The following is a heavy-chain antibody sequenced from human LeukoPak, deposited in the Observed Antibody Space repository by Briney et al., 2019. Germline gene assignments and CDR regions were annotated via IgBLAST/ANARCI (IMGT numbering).Heavy chain of an antibody. CDR2: IRYDGSNK. CDR1: GFTFSSYG. J-gene: IGHJ4*02. V-gene: IGHV3-30*02. CDR3: AKDHWNQYYYGSGSLGLFDY. Sequence: GGSLRLSCAASGFTFSSYGMHWVRQAPGKGLEWVAFIRYDGSNKYYADSVKGRFTISRDNSKNTLYLQMNSLRAEDTAVYYCAKDHWNQYYYGSGSLGLFDYWGQGTLVTVSS. D-gene: IGHD3-10*01.